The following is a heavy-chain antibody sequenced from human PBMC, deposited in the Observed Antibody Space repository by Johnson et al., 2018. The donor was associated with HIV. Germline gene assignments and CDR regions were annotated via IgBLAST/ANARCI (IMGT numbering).Heavy chain of an antibody. CDR3: TTMGLGSSSWRYDAFDI. V-gene: IGHV3-15*01. CDR1: GFTFSNAW. J-gene: IGHJ3*02. Sequence: VQLVESGGGLVKPGGSLRLSCAASGFTFSNAWMSWVRQAPGKGLEWVGRLKSKTDGGTTEYAAPVKGRFSISRDDSKNTLYLQMNSLKTEDTAVYYCTTMGLGSSSWRYDAFDIWGQGTMVTVSS. D-gene: IGHD6-13*01. CDR2: LKSKTDGGTT.